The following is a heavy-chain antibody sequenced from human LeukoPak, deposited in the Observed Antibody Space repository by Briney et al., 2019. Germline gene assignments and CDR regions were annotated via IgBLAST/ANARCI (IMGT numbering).Heavy chain of an antibody. CDR3: ARHGSPQGLGELSFQLEYFDY. V-gene: IGHV4-39*01. CDR2: IYYSGST. J-gene: IGHJ4*02. Sequence: SETLSLTCTVSGGSISSSSYYWGWIRQPPGKGLEWIGSIYYSGSTYYNPSLKSRVTISVDTSKNQFSLKLSSVTAADTAVYYCARHGSPQGLGELSFQLEYFDYWGQGTLVTVSS. D-gene: IGHD3-16*02. CDR1: GGSISSSSYY.